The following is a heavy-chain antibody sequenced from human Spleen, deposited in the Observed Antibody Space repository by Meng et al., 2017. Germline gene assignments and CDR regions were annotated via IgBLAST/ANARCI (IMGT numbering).Heavy chain of an antibody. Sequence: GESLKISCAASGFSFNNAWMSWVRQAPGEGLEWVSVIFVGGGTFYADSVKGRFTISRDNSKNTLSLQMNNLRAEDTAVYYCARVQAGAMDSWGQGTLVTVSS. CDR2: IFVGGGT. CDR3: ARVQAGAMDS. CDR1: GFSFNNAW. V-gene: IGHV3-66*02. D-gene: IGHD1-26*01. J-gene: IGHJ4*02.